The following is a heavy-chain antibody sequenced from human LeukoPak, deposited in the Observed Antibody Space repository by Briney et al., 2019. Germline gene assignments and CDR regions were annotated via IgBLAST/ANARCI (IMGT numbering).Heavy chain of an antibody. CDR2: ISGSGGST. CDR3: ARDSAGYYDFWSGYSGYYFDY. V-gene: IGHV3-23*01. Sequence: HAGGSLRLSCATSGFTFSSYWMSWVRQAPGKGLEWVSAISGSGGSTYYADSVKGRFTISRDNAKNSLYLQMNSLRAEDTAVYYCARDSAGYYDFWSGYSGYYFDYWGQGTLVTVSS. CDR1: GFTFSSYW. J-gene: IGHJ4*02. D-gene: IGHD3-3*01.